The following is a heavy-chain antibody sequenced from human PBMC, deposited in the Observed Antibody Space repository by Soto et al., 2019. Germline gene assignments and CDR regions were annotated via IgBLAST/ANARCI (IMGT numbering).Heavy chain of an antibody. D-gene: IGHD4-17*01. CDR1: GYTLTSYG. Sequence: ASVKVSCKASGYTLTSYGISCVRQAPGQGLEWMGWINPYNGNINYAQKLQGRVTVTTDTSTSTAYMELRSLRSDDTAVYYCARGGDYNWFDPWGQGTLVTVSS. V-gene: IGHV1-18*01. CDR3: ARGGDYNWFDP. J-gene: IGHJ5*02. CDR2: INPYNGNI.